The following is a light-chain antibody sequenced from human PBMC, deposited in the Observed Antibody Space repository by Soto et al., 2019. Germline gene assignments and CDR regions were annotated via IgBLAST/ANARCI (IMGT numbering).Light chain of an antibody. Sequence: EIVLTQSPGTLSLSPGERATLSCRASQSVSSNYLAWYQQKPGQAPRLLIYGTSSRATGVPARFSGSGSGTDFTLTISRLEPEDFAVYYCHQYNTSPWTFGQGNKVEIK. CDR1: QSVSSNY. J-gene: IGKJ1*01. CDR3: HQYNTSPWT. CDR2: GTS. V-gene: IGKV3-20*01.